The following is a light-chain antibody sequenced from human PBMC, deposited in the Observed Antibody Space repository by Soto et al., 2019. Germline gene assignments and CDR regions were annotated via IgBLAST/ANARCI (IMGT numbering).Light chain of an antibody. V-gene: IGLV7-46*01. CDR3: SLSYSGARPV. CDR2: DTT. Sequence: QAVVTQEPSLTVSPGGTVTLTCGSSTGAVTSGHYPYWFQQKPGQAPRTLIYDTTTKHSWTPARFSGSLLGGKAALTLSGAQPEDEAEYYCSLSYSGARPVFGGGTKLTVL. CDR1: TGAVTSGHY. J-gene: IGLJ2*01.